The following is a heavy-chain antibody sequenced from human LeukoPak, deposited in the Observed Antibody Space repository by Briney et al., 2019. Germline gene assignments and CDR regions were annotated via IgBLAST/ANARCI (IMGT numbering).Heavy chain of an antibody. CDR1: GFTFSKYA. Sequence: AGSLRLSCDGSGFTFSKYARSWVRLAPGKGLEWVSQISANGGATWYTRSARDRFSISRDNSKNTLYLQMNNLRVEDTAIYYCAKDPRDAYRTNWLDSWGQGTRVTVSS. V-gene: IGHV3-23*01. D-gene: IGHD2-21*01. CDR3: AKDPRDAYRTNWLDS. CDR2: ISANGGAT. J-gene: IGHJ5*02.